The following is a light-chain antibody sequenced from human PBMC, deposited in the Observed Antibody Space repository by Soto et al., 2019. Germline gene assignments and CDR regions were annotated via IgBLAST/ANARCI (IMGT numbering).Light chain of an antibody. Sequence: QSALTQPASVSGSPGQSITISCTGTSSDVGGYNYVSWYQQHPGKAPKLMIYEVSNRPSGVSNRFSGSKSGNTASLTISRLQAEDEADYYCSSYTSSSTLDVVFGGGTKVTVL. V-gene: IGLV2-14*01. CDR3: SSYTSSSTLDVV. CDR1: SSDVGGYNY. J-gene: IGLJ2*01. CDR2: EVS.